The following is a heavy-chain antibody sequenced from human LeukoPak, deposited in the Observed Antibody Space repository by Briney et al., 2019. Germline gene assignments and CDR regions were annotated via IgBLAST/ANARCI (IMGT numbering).Heavy chain of an antibody. CDR3: ATGYADRFDY. CDR1: GYTFSSYG. CDR2: ISAYNGNT. D-gene: IGHD5-12*01. Sequence: ASVKVSCKASGYTFSSYGISWVRQAPGQGLEWMGWISAYNGNTNFAQEFQGRVTMTTDTSTSTASMELRSLRSDDTAVYYCATGYADRFDYWGQGTLVTVSS. J-gene: IGHJ4*02. V-gene: IGHV1-18*01.